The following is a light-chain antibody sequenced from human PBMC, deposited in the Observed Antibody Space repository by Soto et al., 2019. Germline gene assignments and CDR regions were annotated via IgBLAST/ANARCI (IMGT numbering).Light chain of an antibody. V-gene: IGKV3-20*01. CDR2: GAS. CDR1: QSVSSNY. CDR3: QQYGSPRT. J-gene: IGKJ1*01. Sequence: EIVLTQSPGTLSLNPGERATLSCRASQSVSSNYLAWYQQKPGQAPRLLIYGASSRATGIPDRFSGSGSGTDFTLTISRLEPEDFAVYYCQQYGSPRTFGQGTKVDIK.